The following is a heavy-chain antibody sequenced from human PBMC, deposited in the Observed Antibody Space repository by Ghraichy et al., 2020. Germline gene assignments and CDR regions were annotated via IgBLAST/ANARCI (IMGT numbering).Heavy chain of an antibody. CDR1: GFTFNSYT. CDR3: AKWATVPGTGSSYFDY. CDR2: ITSADTT. V-gene: IGHV3-23*01. J-gene: IGHJ4*02. Sequence: GGSLRLSCAASGFTFNSYTMGWVRQAPGEGLEWVSSITSADTTYYAESVMGRFTISRDKSKNTLYLQMNSLRAEDTAVYYCAKWATVPGTGSSYFDYWGQGILVTVSS. D-gene: IGHD2-2*01.